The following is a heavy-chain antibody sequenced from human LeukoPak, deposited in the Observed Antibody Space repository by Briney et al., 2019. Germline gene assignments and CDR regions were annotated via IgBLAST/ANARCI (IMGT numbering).Heavy chain of an antibody. Sequence: SETLSLTCTVSGGSMSGSYWSWIRQPAGQGLEWIGRIYISGITTCNSSLQSRVTMSIDTSKNQFSLKLSSVTAADTAVYYCAREHSLQYFRPYYYTDVWGRGTTVTVSS. J-gene: IGHJ6*03. D-gene: IGHD2/OR15-2a*01. CDR1: GGSMSGSY. V-gene: IGHV4-4*07. CDR2: IYISGIT. CDR3: AREHSLQYFRPYYYTDV.